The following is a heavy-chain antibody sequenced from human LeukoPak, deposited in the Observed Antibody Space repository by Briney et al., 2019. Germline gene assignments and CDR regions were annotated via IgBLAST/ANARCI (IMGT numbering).Heavy chain of an antibody. CDR1: GYTFTGYG. CDR2: ISAYNGNT. D-gene: IGHD3-10*01. CDR3: ARDILAGGANDVLDI. Sequence: ASVKVSCKASGYTFTGYGISWVRQAPGQGLEWMGWISAYNGNTNYAQNLQGRVTMTTDTSTSTAYMELRSLTSDDTAVYYCARDILAGGANDVLDIWGQGTMVTVSS. J-gene: IGHJ3*02. V-gene: IGHV1-18*01.